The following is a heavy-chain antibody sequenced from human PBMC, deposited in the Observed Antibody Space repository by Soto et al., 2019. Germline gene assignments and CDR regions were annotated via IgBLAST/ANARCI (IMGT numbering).Heavy chain of an antibody. J-gene: IGHJ3*02. CDR3: AKSTYYYDSSGYPRADAFDI. CDR2: IIPIFGTA. Sequence: QVQLVQSGAEVKKPGSSVKVSCKASRGTFSSYAISWVRQAPGQGLEWMGGIIPIFGTANYAQKFQGRVTITADESTSTAYMELSSLRSEDTAVYYCAKSTYYYDSSGYPRADAFDIWGQGTMVTVSS. V-gene: IGHV1-69*12. CDR1: RGTFSSYA. D-gene: IGHD3-22*01.